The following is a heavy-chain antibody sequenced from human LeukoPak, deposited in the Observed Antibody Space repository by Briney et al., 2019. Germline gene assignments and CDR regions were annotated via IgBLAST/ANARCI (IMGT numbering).Heavy chain of an antibody. CDR1: GYTFTGYY. CDR3: AAGYYDFWSGYPPFDY. CDR2: INPNSGGT. D-gene: IGHD3-3*01. J-gene: IGHJ4*02. V-gene: IGHV1-2*02. Sequence: GASVKVSCKASGYTFTGYYMHWVRQAPGQGLEWMGWINPNSGGTNYAQKFQERVTITRDMSTSTAYMELSSLRSEDTAVYYCAAGYYDFWSGYPPFDYWGQGTLVTVSS.